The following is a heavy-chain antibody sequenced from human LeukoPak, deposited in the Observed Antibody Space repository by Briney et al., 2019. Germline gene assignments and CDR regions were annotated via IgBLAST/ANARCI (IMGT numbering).Heavy chain of an antibody. J-gene: IGHJ4*02. D-gene: IGHD3-3*02. Sequence: GGSLRLSCAASGFTFSDYWMSWVRQAPGRGLEWVANIKQDGGDKCYVESVKGRFTISRDDAKNSLYLQMNSLRAEDTAIYYCARVARISFDFWGQGTLVTVPS. CDR1: GFTFSDYW. CDR3: ARVARISFDF. CDR2: IKQDGGDK. V-gene: IGHV3-7*01.